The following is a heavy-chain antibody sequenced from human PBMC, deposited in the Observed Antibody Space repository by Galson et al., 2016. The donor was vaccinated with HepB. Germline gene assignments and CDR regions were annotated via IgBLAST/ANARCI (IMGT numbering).Heavy chain of an antibody. V-gene: IGHV4-59*01. CDR2: IYHSGST. CDR1: GGSITGYY. D-gene: IGHD2-2*01. CDR3: ARGQSNSQYQNFQH. J-gene: IGHJ1*01. Sequence: SETLSLTCTVSGGSITGYYWNWIRQPPGKGLEWIGYIYHSGSTSYNPSLKSRVTISVDTSQRQFSLKLRSVTGADTAVYYCARGQSNSQYQNFQHWGQGTLVSVSS.